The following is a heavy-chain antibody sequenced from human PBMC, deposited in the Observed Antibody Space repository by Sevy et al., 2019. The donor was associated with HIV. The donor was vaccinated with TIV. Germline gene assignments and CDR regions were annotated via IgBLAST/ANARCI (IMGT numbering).Heavy chain of an antibody. J-gene: IGHJ6*02. D-gene: IGHD3-22*01. CDR3: ATTNSREYYYYYYGMDV. CDR1: GYTLTELS. V-gene: IGHV1-24*01. Sequence: ASVKVSCKVSGYTLTELSMHWVRQAPGKGLEWMGGFDPEDGETIYAQKFQGRVTMTEDTSTDTAYMELSSQRSEDTAVYYCATTNSREYYYYYYGMDVWGQGTTVTVSS. CDR2: FDPEDGET.